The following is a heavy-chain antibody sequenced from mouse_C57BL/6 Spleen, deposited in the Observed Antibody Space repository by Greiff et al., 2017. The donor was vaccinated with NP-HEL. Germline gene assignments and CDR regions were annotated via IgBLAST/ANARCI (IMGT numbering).Heavy chain of an antibody. CDR2: ISYDGSN. CDR1: GYSITSGYY. Sequence: VQLQQSGPGLVKPSQSLSLTCSVTGYSITSGYYWNWIRQFPGNKLEWMGYISYDGSNNYNPSLKNRISITRDTSKNQFFLKLNSVTTEDTATYYCAREGYYGSEYFDVWGTGTTVTVSS. CDR3: AREGYYGSEYFDV. J-gene: IGHJ1*03. V-gene: IGHV3-6*01. D-gene: IGHD1-1*01.